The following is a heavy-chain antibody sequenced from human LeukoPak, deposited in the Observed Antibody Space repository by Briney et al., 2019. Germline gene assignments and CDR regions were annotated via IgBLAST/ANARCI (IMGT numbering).Heavy chain of an antibody. CDR3: ARVCSSTSCYPGGMDV. D-gene: IGHD2-2*01. Sequence: PSETLSLTCAVYGGSFSGYYWSWIRQPPGKGLEWIGEINHSGSTNYNPSLKSRVTISVDTSKNQFSLKLSSVTAADTAVYYCARVCSSTSCYPGGMDVWGQGTTVTVSS. J-gene: IGHJ6*02. CDR1: GGSFSGYY. V-gene: IGHV4-34*01. CDR2: INHSGST.